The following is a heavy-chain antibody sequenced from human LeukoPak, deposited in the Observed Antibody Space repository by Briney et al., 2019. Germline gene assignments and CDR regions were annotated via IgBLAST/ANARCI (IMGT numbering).Heavy chain of an antibody. CDR2: IYTSGST. CDR3: ARASLVVVPAENGGYWYFDL. Sequence: SETLSLTCAVSGAPVNSGGYSWSWIRQPAGKGLEWIGRIYTSGSTNYNPSLKSRVTMSIDTSKNQFSLKLSSVTAADTAVYYCARASLVVVPAENGGYWYFDLWGRGTLVTVSS. J-gene: IGHJ2*01. CDR1: GAPVNSGGYS. V-gene: IGHV4-61*02. D-gene: IGHD2-2*01.